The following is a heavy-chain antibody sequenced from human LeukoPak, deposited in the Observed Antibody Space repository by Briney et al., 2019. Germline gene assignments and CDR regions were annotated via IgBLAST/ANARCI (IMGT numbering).Heavy chain of an antibody. CDR3: AKQRIVDYYGSGSYYNAYYFDY. J-gene: IGHJ4*02. V-gene: IGHV3-30*18. CDR2: ISYDGSNK. CDR1: GFTFSSCG. Sequence: GGSLRLSCAASGFTFSSCGMHWVRQAPGKGLEWVAVISYDGSNKYYADSVKGRFTISRDNSKNTLYLQMNSLRAEDTAVYYCAKQRIVDYYGSGSYYNAYYFDYWGQGTLVTVSS. D-gene: IGHD3-10*01.